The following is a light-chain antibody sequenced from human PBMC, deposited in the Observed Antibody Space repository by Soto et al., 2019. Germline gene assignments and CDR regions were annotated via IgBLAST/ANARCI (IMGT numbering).Light chain of an antibody. CDR3: QQYDSYPLT. Sequence: DIQMTQSPSTLSASVGDRVTITCRASQSISSWLAWYQHKPGKAPNLLIYKASSLDSGVPSRFSGSGSGTEFTLTVSSLQPDEFATYYCQQYDSYPLTFGGGTKVEIK. CDR2: KAS. CDR1: QSISSW. V-gene: IGKV1-5*03. J-gene: IGKJ4*01.